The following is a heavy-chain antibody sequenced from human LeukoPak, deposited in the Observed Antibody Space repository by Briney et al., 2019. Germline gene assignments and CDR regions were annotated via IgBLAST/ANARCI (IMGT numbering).Heavy chain of an antibody. D-gene: IGHD2-8*01. CDR2: ISGSGGST. V-gene: IGHV3-23*01. Sequence: PGGSLRLSCAASGFTFSSYWMNWVRQAPGKGLEWVSAISGSGGSTYYADSVKGRFTISRDSSRSTLYLQINSLRAEDTAIYYCAKGLSSMASFDYWSQGTLVTVSS. CDR3: AKGLSSMASFDY. J-gene: IGHJ4*02. CDR1: GFTFSSYW.